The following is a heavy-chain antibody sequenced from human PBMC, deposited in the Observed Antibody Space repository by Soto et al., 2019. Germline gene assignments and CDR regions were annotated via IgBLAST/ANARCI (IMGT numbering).Heavy chain of an antibody. J-gene: IGHJ5*02. Sequence: GXSVKVSCKASGYTFTSYGISWVRQAPVQGLEWMGWISAYNGNTNYAQKLQGRVTMTTDTSTSTAYMELRSLRSDDTAVYYCARVWITGTTVSWFDPWGQGTLVTVSS. D-gene: IGHD1-7*01. CDR1: GYTFTSYG. V-gene: IGHV1-18*01. CDR3: ARVWITGTTVSWFDP. CDR2: ISAYNGNT.